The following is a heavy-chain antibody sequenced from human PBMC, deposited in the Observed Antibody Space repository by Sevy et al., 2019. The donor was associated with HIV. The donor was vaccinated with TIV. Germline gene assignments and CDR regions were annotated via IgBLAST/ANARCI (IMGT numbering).Heavy chain of an antibody. V-gene: IGHV3-33*05. CDR1: GFAFSNYA. Sequence: GGSLRLSCKASGFAFSNYAMHWVRQAPGKGLEWVAVMSYDGSHKFYTDFVKGRFTISRDNSKSTMYLEMSDLRVGDTAVYYCATVGSYWGRGTLVTVSS. CDR2: MSYDGSHK. CDR3: ATVGSY. J-gene: IGHJ4*02. D-gene: IGHD2-2*03.